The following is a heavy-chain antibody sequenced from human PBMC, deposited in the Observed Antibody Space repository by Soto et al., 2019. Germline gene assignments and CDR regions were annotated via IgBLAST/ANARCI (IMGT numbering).Heavy chain of an antibody. V-gene: IGHV1-46*01. CDR2: INPSGGST. D-gene: IGHD2-2*01. Sequence: GASVKVSCKASGYTFTSYYTHWVRQAPGQGLEWMGIINPSGGSTSYAQKFQGRVTMTRDTSTSTVYMELSSLKSEDTAVYYCARDSVVVVPADRGGDEYGMDVWGQGTTVTGSS. CDR3: ARDSVVVVPADRGGDEYGMDV. CDR1: GYTFTSYY. J-gene: IGHJ6*02.